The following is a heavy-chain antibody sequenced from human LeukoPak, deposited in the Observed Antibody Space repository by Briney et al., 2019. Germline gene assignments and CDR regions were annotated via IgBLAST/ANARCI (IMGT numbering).Heavy chain of an antibody. V-gene: IGHV3-20*04. J-gene: IGHJ4*02. CDR1: GFTFSSYG. D-gene: IGHD3-10*01. CDR2: INWNGGST. CDR3: ARVYNYYGSGSREILAY. Sequence: GGSLRLSCAASGFTFSSYGMRWVRQAPGKGLEWVSGINWNGGSTGYADFVNGRFTISRDNAKNSLYLQMNSLRAEDTALYYCARVYNYYGSGSREILAYWGQGTLVTVSS.